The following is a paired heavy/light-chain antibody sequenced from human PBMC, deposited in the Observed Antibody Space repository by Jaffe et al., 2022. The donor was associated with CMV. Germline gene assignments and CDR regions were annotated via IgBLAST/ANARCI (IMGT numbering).Light chain of an antibody. V-gene: IGKV3-15*01. Sequence: EIVMTQSPATLSVSPGETVTLSCRASQTVSNNLAWYQQKPGQAPRLLIYVASTRATGIPARFSGSGSGTDFTLTISGLQSEDFAVYHCQQYDNWPRTFGQGTKVEIK. J-gene: IGKJ1*01. CDR3: QQYDNWPRT. CDR1: QTVSNN. CDR2: VAS.
Heavy chain of an antibody. CDR3: AKYHGKWLAKRGDDAFDM. CDR1: GFTFSSYG. V-gene: IGHV3-23*01. J-gene: IGHJ3*02. CDR2: ISGRGATT. Sequence: EVQLLESGGGLVQPGGSLRLSCAASGFTFSSYGMSWVRQAPGKGLEWVSDISGRGATTYYADSVKGRFTLSRDNSKNTLYLQMNSLRVEDTAVYYCAKYHGKWLAKRGDDAFDMWGQGTMVTVSS. D-gene: IGHD6-19*01.